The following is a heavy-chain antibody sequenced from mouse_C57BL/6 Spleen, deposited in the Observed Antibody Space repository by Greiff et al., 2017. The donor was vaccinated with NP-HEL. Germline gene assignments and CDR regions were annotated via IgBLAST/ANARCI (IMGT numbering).Heavy chain of an antibody. D-gene: IGHD2-4*01. Sequence: EVNLVESGGGLVQPGGSMKLSCVASGFTFSNYWMNWVRQSPEKGLEWVAQIRLKSDNYATHYAESVKGRFTISRDDSKSSVYLQMNNLRAEDTGIYYCTAGDYDVAYWGQGTLVTVSA. CDR1: GFTFSNYW. CDR2: IRLKSDNYAT. CDR3: TAGDYDVAY. V-gene: IGHV6-3*01. J-gene: IGHJ3*01.